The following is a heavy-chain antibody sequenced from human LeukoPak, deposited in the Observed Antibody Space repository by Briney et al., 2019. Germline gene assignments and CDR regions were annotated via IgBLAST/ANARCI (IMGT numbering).Heavy chain of an antibody. CDR3: ASRSVAGTTAPRRGYFDY. CDR1: GGSISSSSYY. Sequence: SETLSLTCTVSGGSISSSSYYWGWIRQPPGKGLEWIGSIYYSGSTYYNPSLKSRVTISVDTSKNQFSLKLSSVTAADTAVYYCASRSVAGTTAPRRGYFDYWGQGTLVTVSS. CDR2: IYYSGST. V-gene: IGHV4-39*07. D-gene: IGHD6-19*01. J-gene: IGHJ4*02.